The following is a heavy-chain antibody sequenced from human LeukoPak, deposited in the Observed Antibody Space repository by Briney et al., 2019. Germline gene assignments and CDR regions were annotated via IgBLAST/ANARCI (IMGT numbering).Heavy chain of an antibody. CDR3: ARLYCSGGSCRFDY. D-gene: IGHD2-15*01. CDR1: GGSISSGGYY. V-gene: IGHV4-30-2*01. J-gene: IGHJ4*02. CDR2: IYHSGST. Sequence: SETLSLTCTVSGGSISSGGYYWSWIRQPPGKGLEWIGYIYHSGSTYYNPSLKSRVTISVDRSKNQFSLKLSSVTAADTAVYYCARLYCSGGSCRFDYWGQGTLVTVSS.